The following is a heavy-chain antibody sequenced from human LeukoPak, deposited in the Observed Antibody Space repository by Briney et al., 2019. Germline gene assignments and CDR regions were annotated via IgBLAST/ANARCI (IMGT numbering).Heavy chain of an antibody. CDR3: ARDYMIVSGGGFDP. V-gene: IGHV1-18*01. CDR1: GYTFTSYG. D-gene: IGHD3-22*01. CDR2: ISAYNGNT. Sequence: ASVEVSCKASGYTFTSYGISWVRQAPGQGLEWMGWISAYNGNTNYAQKLQGRVTMTTDTSTSTAYMELRSLRSDDTAVYYCARDYMIVSGGGFDPWGQGTLVTVSS. J-gene: IGHJ5*02.